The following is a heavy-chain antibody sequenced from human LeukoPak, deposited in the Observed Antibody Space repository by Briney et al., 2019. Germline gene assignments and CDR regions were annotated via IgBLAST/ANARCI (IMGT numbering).Heavy chain of an antibody. V-gene: IGHV5-10-1*01. CDR1: GFRFTSYW. Sequence: GGSLGISFKGSGFRFTSYWISWGRPGPGKGPEWVGRIDPSDSYTNYSPSFQGHVTISADKSISTAYLQWSSLKASDTAMYYCASLYSSSWYRAFDIWGQGTMVSVSS. CDR2: IDPSDSYT. J-gene: IGHJ3*02. D-gene: IGHD6-13*01. CDR3: ASLYSSSWYRAFDI.